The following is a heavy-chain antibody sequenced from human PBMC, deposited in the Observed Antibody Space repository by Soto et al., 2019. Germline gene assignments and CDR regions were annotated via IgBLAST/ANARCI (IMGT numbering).Heavy chain of an antibody. Sequence: GGSLRLSCAASGFTFSSYWMHWVRQAPGKGLVWVSRINSDGSSTSYADSVKGRFTISRDNAKNTLYLQMNSLRAEDTAVYYCARPLDSSSTNWYFDLWVRGTLVTVSS. CDR2: INSDGSST. V-gene: IGHV3-74*01. D-gene: IGHD6-6*01. CDR1: GFTFSSYW. J-gene: IGHJ2*01. CDR3: ARPLDSSSTNWYFDL.